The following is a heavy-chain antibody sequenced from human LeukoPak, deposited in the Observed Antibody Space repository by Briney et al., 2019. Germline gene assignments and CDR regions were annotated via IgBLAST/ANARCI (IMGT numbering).Heavy chain of an antibody. J-gene: IGHJ4*02. CDR1: GGSFSGYY. CDR3: ARGRTYDSSGSYYFDY. V-gene: IGHV4-34*01. D-gene: IGHD3-22*01. CDR2: INHSGST. Sequence: PSETLSLTCAVYGGSFSGYYWSWIRQPPGKGLEWIGEINHSGSTNYNPSLKSRVTISVDTSKNQFSLKLSSVTAADTAVYYCARGRTYDSSGSYYFDYWGQGTLVTVSS.